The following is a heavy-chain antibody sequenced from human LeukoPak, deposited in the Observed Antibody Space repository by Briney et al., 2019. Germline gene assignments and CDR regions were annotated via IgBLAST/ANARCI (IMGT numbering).Heavy chain of an antibody. CDR3: AREVVPAAMGDY. V-gene: IGHV3-23*01. CDR1: GFTFSSYA. Sequence: GGSLRLSCAASGFTFSSYAMSWVRQASGKGLEWVSAISGSGGSTYYADSVKGRFTISRDNAKNTLYLQMNSLRAEDTAVYYCAREVVPAAMGDYWGQGTLVTVSS. J-gene: IGHJ4*02. CDR2: ISGSGGST. D-gene: IGHD2-2*01.